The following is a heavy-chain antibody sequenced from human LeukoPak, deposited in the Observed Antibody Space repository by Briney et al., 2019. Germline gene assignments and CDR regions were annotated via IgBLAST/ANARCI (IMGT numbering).Heavy chain of an antibody. CDR3: AIHSVVVPAAMYNWFDP. CDR2: IYYSGST. J-gene: IGHJ5*02. D-gene: IGHD2-2*01. CDR1: GGSISSSSYY. Sequence: SSETLSLTCTVSGGSISSSSYYWGWIRQPPGKGLEWIGSIYYSGSTYYNPSLKGRVTISVDTSKNQFSLKLSSVTAADTAVYYCAIHSVVVPAAMYNWFDPWGQGTLVTVSS. V-gene: IGHV4-39*01.